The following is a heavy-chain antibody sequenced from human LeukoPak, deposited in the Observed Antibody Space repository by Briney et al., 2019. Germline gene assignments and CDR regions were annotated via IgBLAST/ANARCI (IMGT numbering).Heavy chain of an antibody. J-gene: IGHJ5*02. CDR3: ARHGGGVFDR. CDR1: GGSISTYY. D-gene: IGHD3-16*01. Sequence: SETLSLTCTTSGGSISTYYWSWIRQPPGKELEWVGYIYYSGSTSYNPSLMSRVTISLDTSKNQFSLNLSSVTAADTAVYYCARHGGGVFDRWGQGTLVTVSS. CDR2: IYYSGST. V-gene: IGHV4-59*08.